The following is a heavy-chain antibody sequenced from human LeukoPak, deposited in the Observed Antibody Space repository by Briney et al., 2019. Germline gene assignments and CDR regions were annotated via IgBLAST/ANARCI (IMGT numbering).Heavy chain of an antibody. CDR3: PRNLGYSTLDY. Sequence: SETLSLTCAVSRYSIISDYYWGWFRLPPGKGLEWVGSINHSGSTYYNLSLKSRVTISVDTSKNQFSLSVSSVTAADTAVYYCPRNLGYSTLDYWGQGLLVTVSS. J-gene: IGHJ4*02. CDR2: INHSGST. D-gene: IGHD6-13*01. V-gene: IGHV4-38-2*01. CDR1: RYSIISDYY.